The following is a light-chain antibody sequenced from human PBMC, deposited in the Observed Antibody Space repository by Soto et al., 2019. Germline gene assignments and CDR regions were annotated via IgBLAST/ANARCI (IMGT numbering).Light chain of an antibody. CDR2: GAS. J-gene: IGKJ1*01. V-gene: IGKV3-20*01. Sequence: ETVLTQSPGTLSLSPGERATLSCRASQTIRSNYLAWYRQTPGQAPRLLIYGASNRATGIADGFGGSRSWTDVALVVSRLEPEDFALYYCQQYGSSPWAFGQGAKVEIK. CDR1: QTIRSNY. CDR3: QQYGSSPWA.